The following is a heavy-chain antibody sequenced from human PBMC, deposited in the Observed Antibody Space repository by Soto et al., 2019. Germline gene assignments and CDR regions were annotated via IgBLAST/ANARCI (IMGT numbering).Heavy chain of an antibody. Sequence: QVKMVPPGAEVKKPGSSVKVSCKASGGTFRTSAISWVRQAPGQGLEWVGGFMPVFRRPKYAQNCQGRVTTSADESTSTAYMELSSLRSDDTAVYYCARDKDRPQLGGNYYYILDVW. CDR1: GGTFRTSA. CDR2: FMPVFRRP. D-gene: IGHD3-3*02. V-gene: IGHV1-69*12. CDR3: ARDKDRPQLGGNYYYILDV. J-gene: IGHJ6*01.